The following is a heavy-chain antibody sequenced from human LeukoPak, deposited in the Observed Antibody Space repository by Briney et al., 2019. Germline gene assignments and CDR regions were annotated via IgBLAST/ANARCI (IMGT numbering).Heavy chain of an antibody. CDR3: ARVLYNWNDVLDY. Sequence: GGSLRLSCAASGFTFSSYWMHWVRQSPGKGLVWVSRIDSDGGSTTYADSVKGRFTVSRDNAKNTLYLQMNSLRAEDTAVYYCARVLYNWNDVLDYWGQGTLVTVSS. CDR1: GFTFSSYW. D-gene: IGHD1-20*01. CDR2: IDSDGGST. J-gene: IGHJ4*02. V-gene: IGHV3-74*01.